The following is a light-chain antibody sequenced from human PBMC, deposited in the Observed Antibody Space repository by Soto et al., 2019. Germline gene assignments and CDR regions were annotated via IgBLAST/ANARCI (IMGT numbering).Light chain of an antibody. CDR2: AAS. J-gene: IGKJ1*01. V-gene: IGKV3-20*01. Sequence: EIVLTQSPGPLSLSPGKRATLSCRASQSVSSSYLVWHQQKPGQAPRLLIYAASRRATGIPDRFSGSGSGTDFTLTISRLEPEDFAVYYCQQYGSSPWTFGQGTKVDIK. CDR3: QQYGSSPWT. CDR1: QSVSSSY.